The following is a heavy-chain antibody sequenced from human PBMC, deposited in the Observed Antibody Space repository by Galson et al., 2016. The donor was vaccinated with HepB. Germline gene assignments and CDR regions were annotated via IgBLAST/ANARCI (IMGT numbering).Heavy chain of an antibody. Sequence: SLRLSCAASGFTFSHCGMYWVRQAPGKGLEWVAVTWFDGNNKYYADSVKGRFTISRDNSKNMLYLQMNSLGVEDTAVYYCARDIGSFGEFPDYWGQGTLVTVSS. CDR2: TWFDGNNK. V-gene: IGHV3-33*01. J-gene: IGHJ4*02. CDR1: GFTFSHCG. CDR3: ARDIGSFGEFPDY. D-gene: IGHD3-10*01.